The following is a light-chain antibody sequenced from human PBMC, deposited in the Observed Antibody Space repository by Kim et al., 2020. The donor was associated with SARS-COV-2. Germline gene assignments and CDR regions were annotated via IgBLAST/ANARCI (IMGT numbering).Light chain of an antibody. CDR1: NLASEI. CDR3: RVWDSSVV. J-gene: IGLJ2*01. V-gene: IGLV3-21*03. CDR2: DDC. Sequence: DPGKASRFTYGRNNLASEIVLRYKQKPGLAPVLVIYDDCDRPSGNPERFSGSNSGNTATLTVSRVETGDQADYYCRVWDSSVVFGRGTQLTVL.